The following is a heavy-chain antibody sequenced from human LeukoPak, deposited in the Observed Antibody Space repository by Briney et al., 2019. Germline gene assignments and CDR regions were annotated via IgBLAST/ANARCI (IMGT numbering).Heavy chain of an antibody. D-gene: IGHD1-14*01. Sequence: SETLSLTCTVSGGSISSYYWSWIRQPPGKGLEWIGHIYYSGSTNYNPSLKSRVTISVDTSKNQFSLKLSSVTAADTAVYYCARPTPHAFDIWGQGTMVTVSS. J-gene: IGHJ3*02. CDR2: IYYSGST. V-gene: IGHV4-59*08. CDR1: GGSISSYY. CDR3: ARPTPHAFDI.